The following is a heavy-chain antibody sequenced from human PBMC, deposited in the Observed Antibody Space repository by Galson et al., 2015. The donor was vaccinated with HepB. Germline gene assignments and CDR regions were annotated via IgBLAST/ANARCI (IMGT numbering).Heavy chain of an antibody. D-gene: IGHD3-10*01. Sequence: PALVKPTQTLTLTCTFSGFSLSTSGMCVSWIRQPPGKALEWLARIDWDDDKYYSTSLKTRLTISKDTSKNQVVLTMTNMDPVDTATYYCARERITMVRVQRGIDYWGQGTLVTVSS. CDR1: GFSLSTSGMC. CDR2: IDWDDDK. CDR3: ARERITMVRVQRGIDY. J-gene: IGHJ4*02. V-gene: IGHV2-70*11.